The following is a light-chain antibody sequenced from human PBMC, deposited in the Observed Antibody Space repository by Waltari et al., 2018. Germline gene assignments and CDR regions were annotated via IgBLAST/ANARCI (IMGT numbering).Light chain of an antibody. V-gene: IGLV8-61*01. CDR1: SKSVSTYSY. CDR3: VIYMGDGISV. J-gene: IGLJ3*02. Sequence: QTVVIQEPSFSVSPGGTVTLTCALNSKSVSTYSYPSWYQQTPGQAPRMLIYMTYSRSFGVPDRFSGSILGNKAALTITGARPDDEGTYYCVIYMGDGISVFGGGTKLTVL. CDR2: MTY.